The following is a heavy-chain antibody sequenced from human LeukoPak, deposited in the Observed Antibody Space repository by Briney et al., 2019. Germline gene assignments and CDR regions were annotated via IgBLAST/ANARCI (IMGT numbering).Heavy chain of an antibody. Sequence: PGGSLRLSCAASGFTFSSYAMSWVRQAPGKGLEWVSAISGSGGSTYYADSVKGRFTISRDNSKNTLYLQMNSLRAEDTAVYYCAKDLVYSSSSGQGAGAFDIWGQGTMVTVSS. V-gene: IGHV3-23*01. J-gene: IGHJ3*02. D-gene: IGHD6-13*01. CDR3: AKDLVYSSSSGQGAGAFDI. CDR2: ISGSGGST. CDR1: GFTFSSYA.